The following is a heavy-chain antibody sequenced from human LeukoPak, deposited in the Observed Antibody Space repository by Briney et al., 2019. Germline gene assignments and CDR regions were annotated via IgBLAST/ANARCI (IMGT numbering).Heavy chain of an antibody. D-gene: IGHD6-19*01. V-gene: IGHV4-30-2*01. CDR3: ARPTSGWYWFDP. Sequence: SQTLSLTCTVSGGSISSGDYYWSWIRQPPGKGLEWIGYIYYSGNTYYNPSLRSRVSISLDRSKNQFSLNLSSVTAADTAVYYCARPTSGWYWFDPWGQGTLVTVSS. CDR2: IYYSGNT. CDR1: GGSISSGDYY. J-gene: IGHJ5*02.